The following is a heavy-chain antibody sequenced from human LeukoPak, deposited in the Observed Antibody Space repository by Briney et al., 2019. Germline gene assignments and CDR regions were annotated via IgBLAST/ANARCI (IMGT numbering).Heavy chain of an antibody. V-gene: IGHV4-59*01. Sequence: SETLSLTCTVSGGSISNYYWNWIRQAPGKGLEWIGYTYYSGSTKYNPSLKSRVTISVDTSKNQFSLKLSSVTAADTAVYYCASDLPRGLSYYFDYWGQGTLVTVSS. D-gene: IGHD6-6*01. J-gene: IGHJ4*02. CDR1: GGSISNYY. CDR3: ASDLPRGLSYYFDY. CDR2: TYYSGST.